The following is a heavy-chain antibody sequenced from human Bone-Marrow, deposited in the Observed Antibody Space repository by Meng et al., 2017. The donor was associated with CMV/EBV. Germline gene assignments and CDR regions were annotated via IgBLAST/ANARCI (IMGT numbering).Heavy chain of an antibody. Sequence: ASGYTFNVSYIHWMRQAPGQGFEWMGWINPNSGGTNYAQKFQGRVTMTRDTSINTAYMEVSRLKSDDTAVYYCARGILLAGKGAFDYWGQGSLVTVSS. CDR3: ARGILLAGKGAFDY. V-gene: IGHV1-2*02. J-gene: IGHJ4*02. D-gene: IGHD6-19*01. CDR1: GYTFNVSY. CDR2: INPNSGGT.